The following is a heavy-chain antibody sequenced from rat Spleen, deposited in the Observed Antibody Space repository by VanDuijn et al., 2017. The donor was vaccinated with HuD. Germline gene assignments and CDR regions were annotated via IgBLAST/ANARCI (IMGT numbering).Heavy chain of an antibody. V-gene: IGHV5S10*01. D-gene: IGHD1-2*01. CDR3: ATHPYYYSSISGVMDA. J-gene: IGHJ4*01. CDR1: GFTFNDYA. CDR2: INYDGSSI. Sequence: EVQLVESGGGLVQPGNSLKLSCAVSGFTFNDYAMAWVRQSPKKGLEWVATINYDGSSIYYRYSVKCRFTIARDNAKSTLYLQMDSLRSEDTATYYCATHPYYYSSISGVMDAWGQGASVTVSS.